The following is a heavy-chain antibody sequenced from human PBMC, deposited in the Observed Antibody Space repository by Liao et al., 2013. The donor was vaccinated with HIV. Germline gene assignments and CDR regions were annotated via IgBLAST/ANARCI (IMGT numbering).Heavy chain of an antibody. CDR1: GASISGGYS. CDR3: ARDRATLEWQPDMGGLDP. D-gene: IGHD1-14*01. J-gene: IGHJ5*02. CDR2: IYNSGKT. Sequence: QLQESGSRLLRPSQTLSLTCTVSGASISGGYSWSWIRQSPEKGLEWIGYIYNSGKTFYHPSLQSRVSISLDRSKSQFSLSLDSVTAADTALYFCARDRATLEWQPDMGGLDPWGQGTLVTVSS. V-gene: IGHV4-30-2*06.